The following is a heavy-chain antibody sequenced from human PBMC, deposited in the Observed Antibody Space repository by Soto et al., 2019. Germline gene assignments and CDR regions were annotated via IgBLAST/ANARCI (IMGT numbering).Heavy chain of an antibody. CDR3: VREDTSMVTRFDP. V-gene: IGHV1-8*01. CDR2: MNPNSGNT. D-gene: IGHD5-18*01. J-gene: IGHJ5*02. CDR1: GYTFTSHD. Sequence: GASGKVSGKASGYTFTSHDINWVRQATGQGLEWMGWMNPNSGNTGYAQKFQGRVTMTRNTSISTAYMEPSSLRSEDTAVYYCVREDTSMVTRFDPWGQGTLVTVSS.